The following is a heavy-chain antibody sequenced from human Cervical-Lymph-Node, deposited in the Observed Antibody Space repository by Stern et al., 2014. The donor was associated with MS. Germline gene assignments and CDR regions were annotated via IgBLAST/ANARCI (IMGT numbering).Heavy chain of an antibody. CDR1: GCAVSDYY. Sequence: QLQLQESGPGLVKPSETLSLTCTVSGCAVSDYYWNWIRQRPGKGLEWIGYISDTGTTNYNPSLHSRVTITLDTSQNQVSLRLRSVTAADTAVYYCARDPSTTASDWFFDLWGRGSLVTVSS. CDR3: ARDPSTTASDWFFDL. J-gene: IGHJ2*01. CDR2: ISDTGTT. D-gene: IGHD2-21*02. V-gene: IGHV4-59*02.